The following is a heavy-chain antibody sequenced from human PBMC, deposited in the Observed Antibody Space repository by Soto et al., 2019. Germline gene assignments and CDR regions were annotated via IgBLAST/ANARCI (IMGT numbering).Heavy chain of an antibody. CDR2: IDWDDDK. V-gene: IGHV2-70*11. J-gene: IGHJ5*02. CDR1: GFSLSTSGMC. CDR3: ARMDYYDSSGLNWFDP. Sequence: GSGPTLVNPTQTLTLTCTFSGFSLSTSGMCVSWIRQPPGKALEWLARIDWDDDKYYSTSLKTRLTISKDTSKNQVVLTMTNMDPVDTATYYCARMDYYDSSGLNWFDPWGQGTLVTVSS. D-gene: IGHD3-22*01.